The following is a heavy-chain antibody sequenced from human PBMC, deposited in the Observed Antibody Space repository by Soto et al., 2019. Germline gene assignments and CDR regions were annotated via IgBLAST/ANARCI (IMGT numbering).Heavy chain of an antibody. CDR2: ISAYNDKT. CDR3: ARRTRWNDGGYYEYRMDV. D-gene: IGHD1-1*01. CDR1: NYIFTSYG. V-gene: IGHV1-18*01. J-gene: IGHJ6*02. Sequence: QVQLVQSGVELKQPGASVMVSCKASNYIFTSYGISWVRQAPGQGLEWVGWISAYNDKTNYGQKFQDRVTMTTDTSTTTAFMELRSLRSDDTAVYYCARRTRWNDGGYYEYRMDVWGQGTTVTVSS.